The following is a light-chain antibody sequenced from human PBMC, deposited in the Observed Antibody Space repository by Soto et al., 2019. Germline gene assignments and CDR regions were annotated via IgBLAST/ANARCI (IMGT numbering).Light chain of an antibody. CDR1: ISDVGGYNY. V-gene: IGLV2-8*01. CDR3: GSYAGFNNYVA. J-gene: IGLJ2*01. Sequence: QSVLTQPPSASGSPGQSVTISCTGTISDVGGYNYVSWYQQHPGKAPKLMIYEVSERPSGVPDRFSGSKSGNTASLTVSGLQAEDEADYYCGSYAGFNNYVAFGGGTQLPVL. CDR2: EVS.